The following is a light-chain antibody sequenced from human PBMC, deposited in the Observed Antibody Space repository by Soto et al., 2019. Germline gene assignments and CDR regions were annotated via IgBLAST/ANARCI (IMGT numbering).Light chain of an antibody. CDR1: SGSIASNY. CDR3: QSYDSSV. V-gene: IGLV6-57*03. Sequence: NFMLTQPHSVSESPGKTVTISCTRSSGSIASNYVQWYQQRPGSAPTTVIYEDNQRPSGVPDRFSGSIDSSSNSASLTISGLKTEDEADYYCQSYDSSVFGTGTKLTVL. J-gene: IGLJ1*01. CDR2: EDN.